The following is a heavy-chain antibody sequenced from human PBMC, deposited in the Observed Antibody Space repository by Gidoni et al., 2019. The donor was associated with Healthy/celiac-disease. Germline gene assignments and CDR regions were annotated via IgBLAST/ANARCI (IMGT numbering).Heavy chain of an antibody. CDR3: AGTAYDILTGYYYYYGMDV. Sequence: QVQLVQSGAEVKKPGASVKVSCKASGYTFPSYDIHWVRQATGHGLEWMGWMNPNSGNTGYAQKFQGRVTMTRNTSISTAYMELSSLRSEDTAVYYCAGTAYDILTGYYYYYGMDVWGQGTTVTVSS. J-gene: IGHJ6*02. CDR2: MNPNSGNT. V-gene: IGHV1-8*01. D-gene: IGHD3-9*01. CDR1: GYTFPSYD.